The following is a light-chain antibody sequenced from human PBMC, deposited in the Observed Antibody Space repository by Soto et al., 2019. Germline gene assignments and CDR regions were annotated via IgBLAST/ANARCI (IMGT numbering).Light chain of an antibody. CDR3: MQALQTPT. CDR2: LGS. J-gene: IGKJ2*01. CDR1: QSLLHSNGYNY. Sequence: DLVMTQSPLSLPVTPGEPASISCRSSQSLLHSNGYNYLDWYLQKPGQSPQLLIYLGSNRASGVPDRFSGSGSGTDFTLKISRVEAEDFGVYYCMQALQTPTFGQGTKLEIK. V-gene: IGKV2-28*01.